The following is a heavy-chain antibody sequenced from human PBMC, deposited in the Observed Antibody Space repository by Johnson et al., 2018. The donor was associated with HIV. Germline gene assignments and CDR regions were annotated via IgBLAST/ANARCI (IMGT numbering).Heavy chain of an antibody. J-gene: IGHJ3*02. V-gene: IGHV3-11*01. CDR3: TTGGDAFEI. Sequence: GGVGTFYADSVKGRFTISRDNGNKVVYLQMESLRVEDTAVYYCTTGGDAFEIWGQGTMVSVSS. CDR2: GGVGT. D-gene: IGHD7-27*01.